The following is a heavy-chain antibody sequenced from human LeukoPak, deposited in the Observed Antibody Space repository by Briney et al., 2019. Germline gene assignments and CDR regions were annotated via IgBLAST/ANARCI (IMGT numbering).Heavy chain of an antibody. D-gene: IGHD3-3*01. Sequence: GGSLRLSCAASGFTFSNAWMSWVRQAPGKGLEWVGRIKSKTDGGTTDYAAPVKGRFTISRDDSKNTLYLQMNSLKTEDTAVYYCTTVTIFGVVTGWFDPWGQGTLVTVSS. CDR1: GFTFSNAW. CDR3: TTVTIFGVVTGWFDP. V-gene: IGHV3-15*01. CDR2: IKSKTDGGTT. J-gene: IGHJ5*02.